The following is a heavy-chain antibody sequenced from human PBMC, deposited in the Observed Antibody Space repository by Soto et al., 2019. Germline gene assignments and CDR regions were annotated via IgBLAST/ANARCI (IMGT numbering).Heavy chain of an antibody. V-gene: IGHV5-51*01. J-gene: IGHJ4*02. Sequence: PGESLKISCKGSGYKLIDYWIGWVRQVPGKGLEWMGSIYPGDFDIKYGPSFQGQVTISADKSITTVYLQWSSLKASDTGTYYCARAFGGEYYDRRSWYSAYWGQGTQVTVSS. CDR1: GYKLIDYW. CDR3: ARAFGGEYYDRRSWYSAY. D-gene: IGHD3-16*01. CDR2: IYPGDFDI.